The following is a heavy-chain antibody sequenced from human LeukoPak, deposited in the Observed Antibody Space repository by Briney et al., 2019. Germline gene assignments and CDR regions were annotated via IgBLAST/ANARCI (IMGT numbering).Heavy chain of an antibody. CDR1: GFTFSIDS. V-gene: IGHV3-23*01. Sequence: GGSLRLSCPASGFTFSIDSMSWAHQAPGKGLEWVSAISGSGGSTYYADSGKGRFTISRDNSKNTQYLQMNSLRAEDTAGYYGAKAGIRGDLQHWGQGTLVTVSS. CDR3: AKAGIRGDLQH. D-gene: IGHD3-10*01. CDR2: ISGSGGST. J-gene: IGHJ1*01.